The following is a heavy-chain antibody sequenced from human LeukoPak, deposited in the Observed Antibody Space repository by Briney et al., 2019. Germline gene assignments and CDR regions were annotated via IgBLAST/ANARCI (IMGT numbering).Heavy chain of an antibody. CDR1: GFSLSSSGMC. D-gene: IGHD3-22*01. CDR3: ARIRWDYYDSSGYYTGDYYYYYCMDV. CDR2: IDWRDDK. J-gene: IGHJ6*03. V-gene: IGHV2-70*11. Sequence: SGPALVKPTQTLTLTCTFSGFSLSSSGMCVSWIRHPPGKALEWLARIDWRDDKYYSTSLKTRLTISKDTSKNQVVLTMTNMDPVDTATYYCARIRWDYYDSSGYYTGDYYYYYCMDVWGKGTTVTVSS.